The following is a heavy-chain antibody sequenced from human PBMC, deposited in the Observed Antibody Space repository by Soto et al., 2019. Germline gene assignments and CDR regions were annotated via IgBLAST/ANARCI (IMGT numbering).Heavy chain of an antibody. CDR1: GGSISSSSYY. D-gene: IGHD5-12*01. Sequence: SETLSLTCTVSGGSISSSSYYWGWIRQPPGKGLEWIGSIYYSGSTNYNPSLKSRVTISVDTSKNQFSLKLSSVTAADTAVYYCARERRDGYNHAFVYWGPGILVTVSS. J-gene: IGHJ4*02. CDR2: IYYSGST. CDR3: ARERRDGYNHAFVY. V-gene: IGHV4-39*07.